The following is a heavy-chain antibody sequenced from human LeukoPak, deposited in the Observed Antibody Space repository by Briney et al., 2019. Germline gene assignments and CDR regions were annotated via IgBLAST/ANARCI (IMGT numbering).Heavy chain of an antibody. Sequence: PGGSLRLSCAASGFMFSSNWMSWVRLAPGKGLEWVGRIKSKTDGGTTDYAAPVKGRFTISRDDSKNTLYLQMNSLKTEDTAVYYCTSPWGRYWGQGTLVTVSS. V-gene: IGHV3-15*01. CDR3: TSPWGRY. CDR2: IKSKTDGGTT. D-gene: IGHD1-26*01. J-gene: IGHJ4*02. CDR1: GFMFSSNW.